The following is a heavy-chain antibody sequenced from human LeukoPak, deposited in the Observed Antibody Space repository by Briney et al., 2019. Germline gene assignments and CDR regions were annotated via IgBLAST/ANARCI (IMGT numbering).Heavy chain of an antibody. J-gene: IGHJ4*02. V-gene: IGHV3-7*01. Sequence: GGSLRLSCAASGFTFSNYWINWVRQAPGNGREWVANIKQDGSAKYYVDSVKGRLTISRDNAKSLLYLQMNSLRAEDAAVYYCAGGQGFLIDYWGQGTLVTVSS. D-gene: IGHD3-3*01. CDR3: AGGQGFLIDY. CDR2: IKQDGSAK. CDR1: GFTFSNYW.